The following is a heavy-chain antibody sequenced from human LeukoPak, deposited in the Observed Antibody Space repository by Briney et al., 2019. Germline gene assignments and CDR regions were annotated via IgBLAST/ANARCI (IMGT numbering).Heavy chain of an antibody. CDR3: AKDKAGTIVWYGRWAIGLFDY. D-gene: IGHD6-13*01. Sequence: PGGSLRLSCAASGFNFDACAMHWVRQAPGKGLQWISLISADGGCTYYADSVKGRFTISRDNSRNSQYLQMNSLTTEDTAFYYCAKDKAGTIVWYGRWAIGLFDYWGQGTLLTAPS. CDR2: ISADGGCT. J-gene: IGHJ4*02. CDR1: GFNFDACA. V-gene: IGHV3-43*02.